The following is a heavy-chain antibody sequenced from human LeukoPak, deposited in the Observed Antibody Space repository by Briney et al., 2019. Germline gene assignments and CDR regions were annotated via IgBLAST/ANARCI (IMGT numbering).Heavy chain of an antibody. D-gene: IGHD3-22*01. CDR1: GGTFSSYA. Sequence: GASVKVSFKASGGTFSSYAISWVRQPPGQGLEWMGGIIPIFGTANYAQKFQGRVTITADKSTSTAYMELTRLRSEDTAVYYCASSGYYDSSGYLGPTQYYYYYMDVWGKGTTVTVSS. CDR2: IIPIFGTA. V-gene: IGHV1-69*06. CDR3: ASSGYYDSSGYLGPTQYYYYYMDV. J-gene: IGHJ6*03.